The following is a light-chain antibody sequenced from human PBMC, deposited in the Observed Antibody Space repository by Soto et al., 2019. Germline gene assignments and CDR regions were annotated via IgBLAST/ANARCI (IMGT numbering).Light chain of an antibody. Sequence: DIQMTQSPSTLSASVGDRVTITCRASQSISSWLAWYQQKPGKAPKLLIYKASSLESGVPSRFSGSGSGTKFPLTISSLQPDYFATYYCQHYNSYYTFGQGPKLQIK. CDR3: QHYNSYYT. J-gene: IGKJ2*01. V-gene: IGKV1-5*03. CDR1: QSISSW. CDR2: KAS.